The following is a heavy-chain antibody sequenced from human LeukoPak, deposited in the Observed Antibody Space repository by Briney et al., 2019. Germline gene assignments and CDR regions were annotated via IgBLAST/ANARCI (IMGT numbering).Heavy chain of an antibody. V-gene: IGHV3-53*01. Sequence: PGGSLRRSCAASGFSVSNNYMSWVRQAPGKGLEWVSVIYSGGSTYHADSVKGRFTISRDNSKNTLYLQMNSLRAEGTAVYYCTRAYAYSFGLPGDYWGQGTLVTVCS. CDR3: TRAYAYSFGLPGDY. CDR1: GFSVSNNY. D-gene: IGHD5-18*01. J-gene: IGHJ4*02. CDR2: IYSGGST.